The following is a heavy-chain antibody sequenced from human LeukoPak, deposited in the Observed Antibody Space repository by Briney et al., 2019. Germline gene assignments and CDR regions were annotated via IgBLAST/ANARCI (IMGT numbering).Heavy chain of an antibody. CDR1: GFTFSSYW. CDR2: ISGDGGTT. D-gene: IGHD3-9*01. J-gene: IGHJ4*02. V-gene: IGHV3-74*01. CDR3: ARLDILTGNYYYFNF. Sequence: GGSLRLSCAASGFTFSSYWMHWVRQAPGMGLVWVSRISGDGGTTSYADSVKGRFTISRDNAKNTLYLQMNSLRAEDTAVYYCARLDILTGNYYYFNFWGQGTLVTVSS.